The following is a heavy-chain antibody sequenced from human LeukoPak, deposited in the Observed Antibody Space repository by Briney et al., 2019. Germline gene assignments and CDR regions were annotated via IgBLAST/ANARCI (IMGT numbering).Heavy chain of an antibody. D-gene: IGHD6-13*01. CDR2: IIPIFGTA. J-gene: IGHJ6*03. V-gene: IGHV1-69*13. CDR3: AREGIAAAGTFYYYYMDV. Sequence: ASVKVSCKASGGTFSSYAISWVRQAPGQGLEWMGRIIPIFGTANYAQKFQGRVTITADESTSTAYMELSSLRSEDTAVYYCAREGIAAAGTFYYYYMDVWGKGTTVTVSS. CDR1: GGTFSSYA.